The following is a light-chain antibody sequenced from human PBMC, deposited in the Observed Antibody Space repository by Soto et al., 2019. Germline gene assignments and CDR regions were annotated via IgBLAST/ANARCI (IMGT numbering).Light chain of an antibody. J-gene: IGKJ1*01. V-gene: IGKV3-20*01. CDR2: GAS. CDR3: QQYGSSGT. Sequence: EIVMTQSPATLSVSPGERAPVPCRASQSVSNNLAWYQQKPGQAPRLLIYGASNRATGIPDRFSGSGSGTDFTLTISRLEPEDFAVYYCQQYGSSGTFGQGTKVDIK. CDR1: QSVSNN.